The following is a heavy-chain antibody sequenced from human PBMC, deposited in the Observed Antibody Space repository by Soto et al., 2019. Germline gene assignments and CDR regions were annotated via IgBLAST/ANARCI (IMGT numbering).Heavy chain of an antibody. J-gene: IGHJ5*02. CDR3: ARPYRKDDFWSGYPDWLDP. CDR2: IYYSGST. Sequence: PSETLSLTCTVSGGSISSSSYYWGWIRQPPGKGLEWIGSIYYSGSTYYNPSLKSRVTISVDTSKNQFSLKLSSVTAADTAVYYCARPYRKDDFWSGYPDWLDPWGQGTLVTVS. CDR1: GGSISSSSYY. D-gene: IGHD3-3*01. V-gene: IGHV4-39*01.